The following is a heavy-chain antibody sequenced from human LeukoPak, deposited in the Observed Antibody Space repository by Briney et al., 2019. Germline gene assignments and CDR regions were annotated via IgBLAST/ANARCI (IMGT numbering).Heavy chain of an antibody. CDR3: ARDSSLAAGQDAFDI. CDR2: IWYDGSNK. CDR1: GFTFSSYG. Sequence: PGRSLRLSCAASGFTFSSYGMHWVRQAPGKGLEWVAVIWYDGSNKYYADSVKGRFTISRDNSKNTLYLQMNSLRAEDTAVYYCARDSSLAAGQDAFDIWGQGTMVTVSS. D-gene: IGHD6-13*01. J-gene: IGHJ3*02. V-gene: IGHV3-33*01.